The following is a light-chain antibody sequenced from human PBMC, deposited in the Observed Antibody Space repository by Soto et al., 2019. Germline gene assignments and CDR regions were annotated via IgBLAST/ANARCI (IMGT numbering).Light chain of an antibody. V-gene: IGLV2-8*01. CDR1: SSDIGRYDY. Sequence: QSALTQPPSASGSPGQSVTISCSGTSSDIGRYDYVSWYQQQPGKAPRLMIYDVSKRPSGVPDRFSGSKSGNTASLTVSGLQPDDEADYYCNSYAGTTTAVFGGGTKLTVL. CDR3: NSYAGTTTAV. CDR2: DVS. J-gene: IGLJ3*02.